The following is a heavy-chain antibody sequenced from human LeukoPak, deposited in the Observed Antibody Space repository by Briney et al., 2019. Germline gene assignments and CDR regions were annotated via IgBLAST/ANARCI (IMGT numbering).Heavy chain of an antibody. CDR3: ARRDGGHYDILTGYYLYYYYMDV. J-gene: IGHJ6*03. V-gene: IGHV3-7*01. Sequence: GGSLRLSCAASGFTFSSYWMSWVRQAPGKGLEWVANIKEDGSEKYYADSVKGRFTISRDNAKNSLYLQMNSLRAEDTAVYYCARRDGGHYDILTGYYLYYYYMDVWGKGTTVTVSS. D-gene: IGHD3-9*01. CDR1: GFTFSSYW. CDR2: IKEDGSEK.